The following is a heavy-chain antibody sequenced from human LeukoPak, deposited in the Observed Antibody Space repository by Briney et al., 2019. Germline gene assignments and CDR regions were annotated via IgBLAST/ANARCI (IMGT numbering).Heavy chain of an antibody. CDR2: IIPIFGTA. J-gene: IGHJ4*02. CDR1: GGTFSSYA. CDR3: ARGHSSGWYEGGYYFDY. V-gene: IGHV1-69*05. Sequence: GSSVKVSCKASGGTFSSYAISWVRQAPGQGLEWMGGIIPIFGTANYAQKFQGRVTITTDESTSTAYMELSSLRSEDTAVYYCARGHSSGWYEGGYYFDYWGQGTLVTVSS. D-gene: IGHD6-19*01.